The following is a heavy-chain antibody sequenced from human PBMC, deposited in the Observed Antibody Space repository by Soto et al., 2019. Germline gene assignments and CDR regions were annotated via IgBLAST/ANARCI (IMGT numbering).Heavy chain of an antibody. CDR3: ARDPNWNLRNYYYYYGMDV. V-gene: IGHV1-18*01. CDR2: ISAYNGNT. J-gene: IGHJ6*02. Sequence: ASVKVSCKASGYTFTSYGISWVRQAPGQGLEWMGWISAYNGNTNYAQKLQGRVTMTTDTSTSTAYMELRSLRSGDTAVYYCARDPNWNLRNYYYYYGMDVWGQGTTVTVSS. D-gene: IGHD1-7*01. CDR1: GYTFTSYG.